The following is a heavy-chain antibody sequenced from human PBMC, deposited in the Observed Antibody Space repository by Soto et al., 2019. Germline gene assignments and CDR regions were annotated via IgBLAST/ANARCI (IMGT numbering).Heavy chain of an antibody. Sequence: QITLKESGPTLVKPTQTLTLTCIFSGFSFSADGVGVGWIRQPPGKALEWLALIFWDDDARYSPSLKSRLTITKDTSKNQVVLTMTNMDPVDTATYYCAHAYGGTSWPNDAFDVWGPGTLVTVSS. V-gene: IGHV2-5*02. J-gene: IGHJ3*01. CDR2: IFWDDDA. D-gene: IGHD2-21*01. CDR3: AHAYGGTSWPNDAFDV. CDR1: GFSFSADGVG.